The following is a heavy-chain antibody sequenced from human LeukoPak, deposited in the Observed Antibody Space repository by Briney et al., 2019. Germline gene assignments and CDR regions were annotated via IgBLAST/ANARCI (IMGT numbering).Heavy chain of an antibody. Sequence: PSETLSLTCTVSGGSTSSSSYYWGWIRQPPGKGLEWIGSVYYSGSTYYDPSLKSPVTISVDTSKNQFSLKLNSVTAADTAVYFCARLHSSGAFDPWGQGTLVTVSS. CDR3: ARLHSSGAFDP. J-gene: IGHJ5*02. CDR1: GGSTSSSSYY. V-gene: IGHV4-39*01. D-gene: IGHD3-10*01. CDR2: VYYSGST.